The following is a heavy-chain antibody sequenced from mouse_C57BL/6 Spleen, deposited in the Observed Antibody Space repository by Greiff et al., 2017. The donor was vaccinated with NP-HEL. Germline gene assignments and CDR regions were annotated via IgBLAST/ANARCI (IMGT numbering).Heavy chain of an antibody. J-gene: IGHJ2*01. CDR1: GYTFTSYW. V-gene: IGHV1-72*01. CDR3: ARGTSHYYGSSPHFDY. CDR2: IDPNSGGT. D-gene: IGHD1-1*01. Sequence: QVQLQQPGAELVKPGASVTLSCKASGYTFTSYWMHWVKQRPGRGLEWIGRIDPNSGGTKYNEKFKSKATLTVDKPSSTAYMQLSSLTSEDSAVYYCARGTSHYYGSSPHFDYWGQGTTLTVSS.